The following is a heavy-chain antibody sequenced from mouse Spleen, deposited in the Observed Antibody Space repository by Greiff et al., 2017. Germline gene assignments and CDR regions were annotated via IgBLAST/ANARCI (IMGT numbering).Heavy chain of an antibody. CDR1: GYTFTSYW. Sequence: QVHVKQPGAELVKPGASVKMSCKASGYTFTSYWITWVKQRPGQGLEWIGDIYPGSGSTNYNEKFKSKATLTVDTSSSTAYMQLSSLTSEDSAVYYCARSKVLGRAMDYWGQGTSVTVSS. CDR2: IYPGSGST. D-gene: IGHD4-1*01. CDR3: ARSKVLGRAMDY. J-gene: IGHJ4*01. V-gene: IGHV1-55*01.